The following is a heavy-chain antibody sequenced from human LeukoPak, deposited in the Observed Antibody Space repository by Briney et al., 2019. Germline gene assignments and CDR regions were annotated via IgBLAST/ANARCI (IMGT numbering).Heavy chain of an antibody. CDR3: ARGLRYFDWLPDY. J-gene: IGHJ4*02. D-gene: IGHD3-9*01. Sequence: SETLSLTCTVSGGSISSYYWSWIRQPPGKGLEWIGYIYYSGSTNYNPSLKSRVTVSVDTSKNQFSLKLSSVTAADTAVYYCARGLRYFDWLPDYWGQGTLVTVS. CDR2: IYYSGST. V-gene: IGHV4-59*01. CDR1: GGSISSYY.